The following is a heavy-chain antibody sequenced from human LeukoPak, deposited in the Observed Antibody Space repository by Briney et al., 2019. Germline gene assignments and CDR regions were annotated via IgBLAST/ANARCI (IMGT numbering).Heavy chain of an antibody. CDR3: ARGGPGYSSGWYYAFDI. J-gene: IGHJ3*02. Sequence: GASVKVSCKASGYTFTGYYMHWVRQAPGQGLEWMGWINPNSGGTNYAQKFQGWVTMTRDTSISTAYMELSRLRSDDTAVYYCARGGPGYSSGWYYAFDIWGQGTMVTVSS. CDR1: GYTFTGYY. CDR2: INPNSGGT. V-gene: IGHV1-2*04. D-gene: IGHD6-19*01.